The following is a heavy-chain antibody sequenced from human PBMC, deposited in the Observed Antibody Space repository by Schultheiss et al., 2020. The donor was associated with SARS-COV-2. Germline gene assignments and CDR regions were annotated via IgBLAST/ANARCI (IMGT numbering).Heavy chain of an antibody. V-gene: IGHV3-11*06. Sequence: GGSLRLSCAASGFTFSDYYMSWIRQAPGKGLEWVSAISSSSSYIYYADSVKGRFTISRDNAKNSLYLQMNSLRAEDTAVYYCARDKTGGYCSGGSCYYYYYGMDVWGQGTTVTVSS. CDR1: GFTFSDYY. CDR3: ARDKTGGYCSGGSCYYYYYGMDV. CDR2: ISSSSSYI. D-gene: IGHD2-15*01. J-gene: IGHJ6*02.